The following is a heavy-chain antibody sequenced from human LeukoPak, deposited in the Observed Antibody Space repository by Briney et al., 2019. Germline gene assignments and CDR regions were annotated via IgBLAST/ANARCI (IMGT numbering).Heavy chain of an antibody. J-gene: IGHJ4*02. V-gene: IGHV3-7*01. Sequence: PGGSLRLSCAASGFSFSNALMSWVRQAPGKGLEWVANIRQDGSEKYYVDSVKGRFTISRDIAKQSVFLQMNSLRAEDTAVYYCARLSAMVRGPEDIFYFEYWGLGTLVTVSS. CDR3: ARLSAMVRGPEDIFYFEY. CDR2: IRQDGSEK. D-gene: IGHD3-10*01. CDR1: GFSFSNAL.